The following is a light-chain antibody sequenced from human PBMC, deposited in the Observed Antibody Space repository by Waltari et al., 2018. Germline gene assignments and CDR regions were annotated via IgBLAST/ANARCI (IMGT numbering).Light chain of an antibody. CDR3: ASYTNTDTWV. J-gene: IGLJ3*02. V-gene: IGLV2-14*01. CDR1: INDVGGHDY. CDR2: DGS. Sequence: QSALTQPASVSGSPGQSITTSCTGTINDVGGHDYVSWYQHHPGKAPQLIIYDGSDRPSVVSNRFSGSRSANTASLAISGLQAEDEAHYYCASYTNTDTWVFGGGTKLTVL.